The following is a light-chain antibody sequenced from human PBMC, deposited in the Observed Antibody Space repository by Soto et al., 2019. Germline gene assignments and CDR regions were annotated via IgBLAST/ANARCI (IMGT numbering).Light chain of an antibody. CDR3: QSYDSSLSSYV. CDR1: SSNIGAGYD. CDR2: GNI. Sequence: QSVLTQPPSMSGAPGQRVTISCTGSSSNIGAGYDVHWYQQLPGTAPKLLIYGNINRPSGVPDRSSGSKSGTSASLAITGLQAEDEADYYCQSYDSSLSSYVFGTGTKVTVL. V-gene: IGLV1-40*01. J-gene: IGLJ1*01.